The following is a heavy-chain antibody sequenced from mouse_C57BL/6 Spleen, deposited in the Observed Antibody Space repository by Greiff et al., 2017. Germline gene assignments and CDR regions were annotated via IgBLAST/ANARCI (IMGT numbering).Heavy chain of an antibody. Sequence: DVQLVESGGGLVQPGGSLSLSCAASGFTFTDYYMSWVRQPPGKALEWLGFISNKANGYSTEYSASVRGRFTISRDNSQIILHLHMNALRAEDSATYYCERYEGNSLLTDYDAMDYWGQGTSVTVSS. CDR1: GFTFTDYY. V-gene: IGHV7-3*01. J-gene: IGHJ4*01. D-gene: IGHD2-1*01. CDR3: ERYEGNSLLTDYDAMDY. CDR2: ISNKANGYST.